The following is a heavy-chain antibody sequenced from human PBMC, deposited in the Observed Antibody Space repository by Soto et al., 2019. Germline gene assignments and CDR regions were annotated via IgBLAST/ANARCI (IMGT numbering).Heavy chain of an antibody. Sequence: QVQLVQSGAEVKKPGSSVKVSCKASGGTFSSYAISWVRQAPGQGLEWMGGIIPIFGTANYAQKFQGRVTITAAESTSTAYMELGSLRSEDTAVYYFARGGDGNCTNGVCYGYYYGMDVWGQGPTVTVSS. D-gene: IGHD2-8*01. CDR3: ARGGDGNCTNGVCYGYYYGMDV. J-gene: IGHJ6*02. CDR2: IIPIFGTA. V-gene: IGHV1-69*12. CDR1: GGTFSSYA.